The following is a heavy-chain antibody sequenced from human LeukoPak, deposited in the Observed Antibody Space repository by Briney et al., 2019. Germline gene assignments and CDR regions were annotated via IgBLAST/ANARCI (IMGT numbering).Heavy chain of an antibody. V-gene: IGHV3-48*04. J-gene: IGHJ6*02. D-gene: IGHD3-3*01. CDR3: AGNFWSGSYYYYGMDV. CDR2: ISSSGSTI. Sequence: GGSLRLSCAASGFTFSSYSMNWVRQAPGKGLEWVSYISSSGSTIYYADSVKGRFTISRDNAKNSLYLQMNSLRAEDTAVYYCAGNFWSGSYYYYGMDVWGQGTTVTVSS. CDR1: GFTFSSYS.